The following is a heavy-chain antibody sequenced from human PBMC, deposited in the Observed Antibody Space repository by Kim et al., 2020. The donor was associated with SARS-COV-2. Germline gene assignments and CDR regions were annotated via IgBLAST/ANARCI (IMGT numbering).Heavy chain of an antibody. CDR1: GFTFSSYW. J-gene: IGHJ4*02. V-gene: IGHV3-74*01. CDR2: INSDGSTT. Sequence: GGSLRLSCAASGFTFSSYWMHWVRQAPGKGLVWVSHINSDGSTTYYADSVKGRFTISRDNAKNTLYLQMNSLRAEDTAVYYCASPKYTRVADSFDYWGQGTLVTVSS. D-gene: IGHD6-19*01. CDR3: ASPKYTRVADSFDY.